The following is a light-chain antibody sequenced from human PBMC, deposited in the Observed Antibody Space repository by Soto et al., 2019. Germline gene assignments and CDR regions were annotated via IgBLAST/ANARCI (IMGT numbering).Light chain of an antibody. CDR1: TSDVGSYNL. J-gene: IGLJ3*02. CDR2: EVT. V-gene: IGLV2-23*02. CDR3: CSYAGGSTWV. Sequence: QSALTQPASVSGSPGQSITISCTGTTSDVGSYNLVPWYQQHPGKAPKLMICEVTKRPSGVSYRFSGSKSGNTASLTISGLQAEDEADYYCCSYAGGSTWVFGGGTKLTVL.